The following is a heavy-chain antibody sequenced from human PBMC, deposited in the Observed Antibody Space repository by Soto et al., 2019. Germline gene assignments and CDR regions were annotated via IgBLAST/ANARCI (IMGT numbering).Heavy chain of an antibody. CDR3: AKVVAATSDAFDI. CDR2: ISYDGSNK. Sequence: GGSLRLSCAASGFTFSSYGMHWVRQAPGKGLEWVAVISYDGSNKYYADSVKGRFTISRDNSKNTLYLQMNSLRAEDTAVYYCAKVVAATSDAFDIWGQGTMVTVSS. J-gene: IGHJ3*02. D-gene: IGHD2-15*01. CDR1: GFTFSSYG. V-gene: IGHV3-30*18.